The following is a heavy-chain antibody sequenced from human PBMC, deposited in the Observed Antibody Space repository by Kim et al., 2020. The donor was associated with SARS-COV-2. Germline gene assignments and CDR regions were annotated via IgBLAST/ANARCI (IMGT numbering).Heavy chain of an antibody. V-gene: IGHV3-30*18. CDR3: AKYPQALTHLLKYYHYAGMEA. CDR2: ISSDGNIE. J-gene: IGHJ6*02. Sequence: GGSLRLSCAASGFTFSTCDMHWVRRAPGKGLDWVAVISSDGNIEYYADSVKGRFTVSRDNTKNTLHLQMDSLRAEDTAIYYCAKYPQALTHLLKYYHYAGMEAWGLGTAVTVSS. D-gene: IGHD3-16*01. CDR1: GFTFSTCD.